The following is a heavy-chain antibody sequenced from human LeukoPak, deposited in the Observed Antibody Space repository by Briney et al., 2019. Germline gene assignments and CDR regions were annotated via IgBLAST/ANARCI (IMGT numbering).Heavy chain of an antibody. V-gene: IGHV4-39*07. D-gene: IGHD3-22*01. J-gene: IGHJ4*02. CDR2: IFYSGST. CDR3: ARALNRYDSSGYTAAIDY. CDR1: SGSISTSNYY. Sequence: PSETLSLTCTVSSGSISTSNYYWGWVRQPPGKALEWIGNIFYSGSTYYSPSLKSRVTISVDMSKNQFSLKLSSVTAADTAVYYCARALNRYDSSGYTAAIDYWGQGTLVTVSS.